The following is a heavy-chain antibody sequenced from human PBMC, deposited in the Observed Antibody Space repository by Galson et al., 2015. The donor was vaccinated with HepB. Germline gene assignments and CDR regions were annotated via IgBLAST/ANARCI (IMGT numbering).Heavy chain of an antibody. Sequence: SLRLSCAASGFTFSSYSMNWVRQAPGKGLEWVSSISSSSPYIYYADSVKGRFTISRDNAKNSLYLQMNSLRAEDTAVYYCTTPPWRYYGMDVWGQGTTVTVSS. D-gene: IGHD4-17*01. V-gene: IGHV3-21*04. J-gene: IGHJ6*02. CDR1: GFTFSSYS. CDR3: TTPPWRYYGMDV. CDR2: ISSSSPYI.